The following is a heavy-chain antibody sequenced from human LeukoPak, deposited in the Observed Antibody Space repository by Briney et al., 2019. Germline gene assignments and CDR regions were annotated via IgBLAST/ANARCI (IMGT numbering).Heavy chain of an antibody. J-gene: IGHJ3*02. CDR3: ARGMAIPGAFDI. Sequence: GGSLRLSRAASGFTFSSYSMNWVRQAPGKGLECVSSISSSSSYIYYADSVKGRFTISRDNAKNSLYLQMNSLRAEDTAVYYCARGMAIPGAFDIWGQGTMVTVSS. V-gene: IGHV3-21*01. CDR2: ISSSSSYI. D-gene: IGHD2-21*01. CDR1: GFTFSSYS.